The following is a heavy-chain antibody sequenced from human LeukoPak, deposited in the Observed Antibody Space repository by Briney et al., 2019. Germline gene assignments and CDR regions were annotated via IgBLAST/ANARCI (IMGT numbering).Heavy chain of an antibody. D-gene: IGHD6-19*01. CDR2: IKQDGSEK. CDR1: GFTFSSYW. Sequence: PGGSLRLSCAASGFTFSSYWMSWVRQAPGKGLEWVANIKQDGSEKYYVDSVKGRFTISRDNAKNSLYLQMNSLRAEDTAVYYCARDLGRSSGSAPFDPWGQGTLVIVSS. J-gene: IGHJ5*02. V-gene: IGHV3-7*01. CDR3: ARDLGRSSGSAPFDP.